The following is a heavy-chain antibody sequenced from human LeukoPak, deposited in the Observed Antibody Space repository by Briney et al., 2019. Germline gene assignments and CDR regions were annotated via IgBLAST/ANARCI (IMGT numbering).Heavy chain of an antibody. V-gene: IGHV4-34*01. CDR3: TYSASNYPDY. D-gene: IGHD4-11*01. CDR2: INHSRST. CDR1: GGSFSGSY. Sequence: SETLSFTCAVYGGSFSGSYCSWMRQSPGKGLGWIAEINHSRSTNCNPCLKSRVTITVDSYKNQFSLNLSYVTDADTAMYYCTYSASNYPDYWGQGTLVTVSS. J-gene: IGHJ4*02.